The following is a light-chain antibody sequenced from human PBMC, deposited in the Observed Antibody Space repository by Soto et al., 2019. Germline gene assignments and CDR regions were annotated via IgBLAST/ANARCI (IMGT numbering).Light chain of an antibody. CDR1: SSDVGSYNL. Sequence: LTQPASVSGSPGQSITISCTGTSSDVGSYNLVSWYQQHPGKAPKLMIYEVSKRPSGVSNRFSGSKSGNTASLTISGLQAEDEADYYCCSYAGSSYVFGTGTKDT. J-gene: IGLJ1*01. V-gene: IGLV2-23*02. CDR2: EVS. CDR3: CSYAGSSYV.